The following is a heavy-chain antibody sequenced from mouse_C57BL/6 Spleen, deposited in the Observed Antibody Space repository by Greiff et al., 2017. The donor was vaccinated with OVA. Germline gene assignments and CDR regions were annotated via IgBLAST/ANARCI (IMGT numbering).Heavy chain of an antibody. D-gene: IGHD1-1*01. CDR3: ARYGSSSWYFDV. J-gene: IGHJ1*03. CDR1: GFTFTDYY. V-gene: IGHV7-3*01. CDR2: IRNKANGYTT. Sequence: EVMLVESGGGLVQPGGSLSLSCAASGFTFTDYYMSWVRQPPGKALEWLGFIRNKANGYTTEYSASVKGRFTISRDNSQSILYLQMNALRAEDSATYYCARYGSSSWYFDVWGTGTTVTVSS.